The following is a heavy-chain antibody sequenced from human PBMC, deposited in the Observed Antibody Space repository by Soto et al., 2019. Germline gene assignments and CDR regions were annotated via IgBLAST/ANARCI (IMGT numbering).Heavy chain of an antibody. Sequence: LRLSCAASGFTFSSYAMHWVRQAPGKGLEWVAVISYDGSNKYYADSVKGRFTISRDNSKDTLYLQMDSLRAEDTGIYYCARYALGLSPWWYNWFDRWGQGTLVTVSS. D-gene: IGHD2-8*02. CDR3: ARYALGLSPWWYNWFDR. CDR2: ISYDGSNK. CDR1: GFTFSSYA. J-gene: IGHJ5*02. V-gene: IGHV3-30-3*01.